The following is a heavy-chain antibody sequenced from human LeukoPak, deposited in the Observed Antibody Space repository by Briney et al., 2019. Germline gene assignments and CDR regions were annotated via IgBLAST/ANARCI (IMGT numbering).Heavy chain of an antibody. V-gene: IGHV4-34*01. CDR3: ARGYSSWTYYYYMDV. J-gene: IGHJ6*03. Sequence: GSLRLSCAASGFTFTTYWMSWIRQPPGKGLEWIGEINHSGSTNYNPSLKSRVTISVDTSKNQFSLKLSSVTAADTAVYYCARGYSSWTYYYYMDVWGKGTTVTVSS. CDR2: INHSGST. D-gene: IGHD6-13*01. CDR1: GFTFTTYW.